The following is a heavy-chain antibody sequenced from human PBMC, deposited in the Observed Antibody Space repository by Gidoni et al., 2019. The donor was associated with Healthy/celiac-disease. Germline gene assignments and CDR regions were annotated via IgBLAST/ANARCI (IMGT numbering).Heavy chain of an antibody. CDR1: GYTFTSYG. CDR2: ISAYNGNT. CDR3: ARDRRSRRYYDFWSGYFDY. D-gene: IGHD3-3*01. J-gene: IGHJ4*02. V-gene: IGHV1-18*01. Sequence: QVQLVQSGAEVKKPGASVKVSCNASGYTFTSYGISWVRQAPGQGLEWMGWISAYNGNTNYAQKLQGRVTMTTDTSTSTAYMELRSLRSDDTAVYYCARDRRSRRYYDFWSGYFDYWGQGTLVTVSS.